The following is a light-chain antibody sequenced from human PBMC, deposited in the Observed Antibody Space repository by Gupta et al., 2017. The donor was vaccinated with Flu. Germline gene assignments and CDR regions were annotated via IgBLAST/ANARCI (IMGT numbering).Light chain of an antibody. CDR3: RQSLQTPRT. Sequence: VTPGEPASIFCRSSQSLLHSNGYNYLDWYLQKPGQSPQLLIYLGSNRASGVPDRFSGSGSGTDFTLKISRVEAEDVGVYYCRQSLQTPRTFGQGTKMEIK. V-gene: IGKV2-28*01. CDR1: QSLLHSNGYNY. CDR2: LGS. J-gene: IGKJ2*01.